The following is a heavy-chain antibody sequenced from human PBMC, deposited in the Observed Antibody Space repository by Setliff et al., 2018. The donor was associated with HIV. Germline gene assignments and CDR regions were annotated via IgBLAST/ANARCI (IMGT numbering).Heavy chain of an antibody. CDR3: VQGGLSSGWGSF. Sequence: GGSLRLSCAASGFIFNNYAMSWVRQAPGKGLEWVSVISGSGGSTYVADSVKGRFTISRDNSKSVVYLQMNSLRAEDTAVYYCVQGGLSSGWGSFWGQGTLVTVSS. V-gene: IGHV3-23*01. J-gene: IGHJ4*02. D-gene: IGHD6-25*01. CDR2: ISGSGGST. CDR1: GFIFNNYA.